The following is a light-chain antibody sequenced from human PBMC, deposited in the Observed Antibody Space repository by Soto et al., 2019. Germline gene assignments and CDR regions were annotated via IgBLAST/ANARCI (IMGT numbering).Light chain of an antibody. CDR3: QQYGSSGT. J-gene: IGKJ1*01. V-gene: IGKV3-20*01. CDR1: QSVSNNY. Sequence: EIVFTQSPGTLSLSPGERSTRACMASQSVSNNYLAWYQQKPGQAPRLLIYGASNRATGIPDRFSGSGSGTDFTLTISRLETEDFAVYYCQQYGSSGTFGQGTKVDIK. CDR2: GAS.